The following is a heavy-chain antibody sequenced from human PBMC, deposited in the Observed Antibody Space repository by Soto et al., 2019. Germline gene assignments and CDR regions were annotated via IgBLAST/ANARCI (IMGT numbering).Heavy chain of an antibody. D-gene: IGHD6-19*01. CDR2: IRSKAYGGTT. CDR1: GFTFGDYA. V-gene: IGHV3-49*03. Sequence: GGSLRLSCTASGFTFGDYAMSWFRQAPGKGLEWVGFIRSKAYGGTTEYAASVKGRFTISRDDSKSIAYLQMNSLKTEDTAVYYCTREIVAGTVTYLFDPWGQGTLVTVSS. CDR3: TREIVAGTVTYLFDP. J-gene: IGHJ5*02.